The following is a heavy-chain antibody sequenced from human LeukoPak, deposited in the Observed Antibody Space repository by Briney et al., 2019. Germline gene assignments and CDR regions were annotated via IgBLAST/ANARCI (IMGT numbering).Heavy chain of an antibody. Sequence: PSETLSLTCAVYGGSFSGYYWGWIRQPPGKGLEWIGEINHSGSTNYNPSLKSRVTISVDTSKNQFSLKLSSVTAADTAVYYCARSTANYYYMDVWGKGTTVTVSS. J-gene: IGHJ6*03. CDR2: INHSGST. CDR1: GGSFSGYY. V-gene: IGHV4-34*01. CDR3: ARSTANYYYMDV.